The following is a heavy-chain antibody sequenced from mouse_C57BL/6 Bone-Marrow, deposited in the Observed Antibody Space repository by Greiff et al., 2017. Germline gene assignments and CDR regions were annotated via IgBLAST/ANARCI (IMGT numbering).Heavy chain of an antibody. CDR2: INPNNGGT. CDR1: GYTFTDYY. V-gene: IGHV1-26*01. D-gene: IGHD4-1*01. Sequence: VQLQQSGPELVKPGASVKISCKASGYTFTDYYMNWVKQSHGKSLEWIGDINPNNGGTSYNQKFKGKATLTVDKSSSTAYMELRSLTSEDSAVYYCANWYYAMDYWGQGTSVTVSS. J-gene: IGHJ4*01. CDR3: ANWYYAMDY.